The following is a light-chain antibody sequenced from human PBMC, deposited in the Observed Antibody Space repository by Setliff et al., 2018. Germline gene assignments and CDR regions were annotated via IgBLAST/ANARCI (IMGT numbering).Light chain of an antibody. CDR2: LGS. J-gene: IGKJ1*01. CDR3: MQALQTPRT. V-gene: IGKV2-28*01. Sequence: DIVMTQSPLSLPVTPGEPASISCRSSQSLLHSNGYNYLDWYLQKPGQSPQLLIYLGSNRASGVPARFSGSGSGTDFTLKISRVEAEDVGVYYCMQALQTPRTFGQGTKV. CDR1: QSLLHSNGYNY.